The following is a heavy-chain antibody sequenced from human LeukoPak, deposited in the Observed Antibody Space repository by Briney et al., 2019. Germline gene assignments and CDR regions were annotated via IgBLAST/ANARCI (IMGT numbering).Heavy chain of an antibody. J-gene: IGHJ6*02. CDR1: GYTFTSYD. CDR2: MNPNSGNT. CDR3: ARDWYYYGSGSSYYYGMDV. V-gene: IGHV1-8*01. D-gene: IGHD3-10*01. Sequence: ASVKVSCKASGYTFTSYDINWVRQATGQGLEWMGWMNPNSGNTGYAQKFQGRVTMTRNTSISTAYMELSSLRSEDTAVYYCARDWYYYGSGSSYYYGMDVWGQGTTVTVSS.